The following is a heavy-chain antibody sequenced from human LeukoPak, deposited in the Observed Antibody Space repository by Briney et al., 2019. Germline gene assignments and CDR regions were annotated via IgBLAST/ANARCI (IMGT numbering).Heavy chain of an antibody. CDR3: ARDLPAAVAGTMDY. Sequence: ASVKVSCKASGYTFNSYAMNWERQAPGQGLEWMGWINTNTGNPTYAQGFTGRFVFSLDTSVSTAYLQISSLKAEDTAVYYCARDLPAAVAGTMDYWGQGTLVTVSS. V-gene: IGHV7-4-1*02. D-gene: IGHD6-19*01. CDR2: INTNTGNP. J-gene: IGHJ4*02. CDR1: GYTFNSYA.